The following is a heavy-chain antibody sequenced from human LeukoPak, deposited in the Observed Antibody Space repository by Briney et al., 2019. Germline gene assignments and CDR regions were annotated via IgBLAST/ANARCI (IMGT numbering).Heavy chain of an antibody. CDR3: ATSPPGGPIDN. Sequence: QPGGSLRLSCVASGFTFGSYSMNWVRQAPGKGLEWVSHISSGSSIMYYADSVKGRFSISRDNAKNSLFLRMDSLRAEDTAVYYCATSPPGGPIDNWGQGTLVTVSS. D-gene: IGHD3-16*01. CDR1: GFTFGSYS. V-gene: IGHV3-48*01. CDR2: ISSGSSIM. J-gene: IGHJ4*02.